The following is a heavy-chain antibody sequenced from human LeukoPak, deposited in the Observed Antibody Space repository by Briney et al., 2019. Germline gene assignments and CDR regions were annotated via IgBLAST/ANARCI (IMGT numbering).Heavy chain of an antibody. D-gene: IGHD6-13*01. Sequence: ASVTVSCKASGYTFTSYYMHWVRQAPGQGLEWMGIINPSGGSTSYAQKFQGGVTMTRDTSTSTVYMELSSLRSEDTAVYYCARRAAADPGVDYWGQGTLVTVSS. CDR3: ARRAAADPGVDY. V-gene: IGHV1-46*01. J-gene: IGHJ4*02. CDR2: INPSGGST. CDR1: GYTFTSYY.